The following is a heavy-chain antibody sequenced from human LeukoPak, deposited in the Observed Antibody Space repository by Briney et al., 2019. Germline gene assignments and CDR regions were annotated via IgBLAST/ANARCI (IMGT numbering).Heavy chain of an antibody. V-gene: IGHV4-59*01. Sequence: SATLSLTCTVSGDSISNFYWNWIRQPPGKGLEWIGYIYYGGGTNYNPSLKSRVTISVNTSKSQFSLKLSSVTAADTAVYYCARDSSSYYKFDYWGQGSLVTVSS. CDR1: GDSISNFY. CDR2: IYYGGGT. CDR3: ARDSSSYYKFDY. J-gene: IGHJ4*02. D-gene: IGHD3-22*01.